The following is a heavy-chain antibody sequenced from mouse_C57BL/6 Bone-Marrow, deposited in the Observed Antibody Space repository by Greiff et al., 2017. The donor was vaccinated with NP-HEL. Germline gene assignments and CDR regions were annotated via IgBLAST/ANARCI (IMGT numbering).Heavy chain of an antibody. CDR1: GYAFSSYW. D-gene: IGHD2-3*01. CDR3: ARYRFDGGFAY. CDR2: IYPGDGDT. Sequence: VKLQQSGAELVKPGASVKISCKASGYAFSSYWMNWVKQRPGKGLEWIGQIYPGDGDTNYNGKFKGKATLTADKSSSTASLPLSILTSEDSAVDFGARYRFDGGFAYWGQGTRGT. J-gene: IGHJ3*01. V-gene: IGHV1-80*01.